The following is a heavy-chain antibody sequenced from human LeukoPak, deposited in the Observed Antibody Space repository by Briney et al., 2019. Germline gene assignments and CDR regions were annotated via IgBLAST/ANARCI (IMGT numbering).Heavy chain of an antibody. V-gene: IGHV3-20*04. Sequence: GGSLRLSCAASGFTFDDYGMSWVRHAPGKGMGWVFGINWDGGSTGYADSVKGRFTISRDNAKNSLYLQMNSLRAEDTALYYCARAGYSGYVLPDYWGQGTLVTVSS. CDR1: GFTFDDYG. D-gene: IGHD5-12*01. CDR3: ARAGYSGYVLPDY. CDR2: INWDGGST. J-gene: IGHJ4*02.